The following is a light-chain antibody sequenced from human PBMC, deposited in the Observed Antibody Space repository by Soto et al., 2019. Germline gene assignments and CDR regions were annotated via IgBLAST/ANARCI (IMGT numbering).Light chain of an antibody. CDR2: DAS. V-gene: IGKV3-15*01. CDR1: QNVYNN. J-gene: IGKJ4*01. Sequence: EIVMTQSPATLSVSPGEGATLSCKASQNVYNNLAWYQQRPGQPPRLLIYDASTRATGISARFSGSGYGTEFTLANSSLQSEDVAVYFCQQCRNWPLTCGGGTKVEIK. CDR3: QQCRNWPLT.